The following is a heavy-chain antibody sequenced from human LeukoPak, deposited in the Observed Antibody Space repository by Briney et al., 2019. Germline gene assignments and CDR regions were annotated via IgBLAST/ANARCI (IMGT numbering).Heavy chain of an antibody. J-gene: IGHJ6*02. CDR1: GFTFSYYG. D-gene: IGHD3-10*01. Sequence: GGSLRLSCAASGFTFSYYGMHWVRQAPGKGLEWVAVISYDGSNKYYADSVKGRFTISRDNSKNTLYLQMNSLRAEDTAMYYCAKAPYGSRTWRDVWGQGTTVTVSS. V-gene: IGHV3-30*18. CDR3: AKAPYGSRTWRDV. CDR2: ISYDGSNK.